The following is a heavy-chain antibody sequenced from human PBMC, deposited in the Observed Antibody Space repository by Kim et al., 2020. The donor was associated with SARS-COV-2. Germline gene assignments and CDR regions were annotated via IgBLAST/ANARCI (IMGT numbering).Heavy chain of an antibody. CDR2: ISAYNGNT. Sequence: ASVKVSCKASGYTFTSYGISWVRQAPGQGLEWMGWISAYNGNTNYAQKLQGRVTMTTDTSTSTAYMELRSLRSDDTAVYYCARDLATRIGVTTTLFDYWGQGTLVTVSS. CDR3: ARDLATRIGVTTTLFDY. CDR1: GYTFTSYG. D-gene: IGHD5-12*01. V-gene: IGHV1-18*01. J-gene: IGHJ4*02.